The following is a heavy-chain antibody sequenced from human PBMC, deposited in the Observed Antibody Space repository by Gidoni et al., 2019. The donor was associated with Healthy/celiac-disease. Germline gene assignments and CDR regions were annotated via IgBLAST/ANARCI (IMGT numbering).Heavy chain of an antibody. CDR2: IRSKANSYAT. J-gene: IGHJ4*02. Sequence: EVQLVESGGGLVQPGGSLKLSCPASGFTFIGSAMHWVRQASGKGLEWVGRIRSKANSYATAYAASVKGRFTISRDDSKNTAYLQMNSLKTEDTAVYYCTRSRYSSSFPYDYWGQGTLVTVSS. CDR1: GFTFIGSA. V-gene: IGHV3-73*01. D-gene: IGHD6-6*01. CDR3: TRSRYSSSFPYDY.